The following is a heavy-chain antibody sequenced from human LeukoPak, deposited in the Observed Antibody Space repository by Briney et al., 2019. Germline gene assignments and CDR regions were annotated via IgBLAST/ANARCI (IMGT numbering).Heavy chain of an antibody. V-gene: IGHV3-66*01. CDR1: GFTVTNNY. Sequence: PGGSLRLSCAAWGFTVTNNYMSWVRQAPGEVLDWVSVLFPGGSTFYADSVKGRFTISRDSSKNTLFLQMDSLRAEDTAVYYCARAPIAPAGTYYYGMDVWGQGTTVTVSS. CDR2: LFPGGST. D-gene: IGHD6-13*01. J-gene: IGHJ6*02. CDR3: ARAPIAPAGTYYYGMDV.